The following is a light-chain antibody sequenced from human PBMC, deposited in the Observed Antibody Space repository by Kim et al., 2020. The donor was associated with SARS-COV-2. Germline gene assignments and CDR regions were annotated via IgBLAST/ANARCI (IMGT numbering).Light chain of an antibody. Sequence: DIQMTQSPSSLSASVGDRVTITCRASQMISNYLSWFQQKRPGTSPKLLIYDAFSLHTGVPPRFSGSLSGTNFSLTIRSLQPEDFATYYCHQSFSKPITFGQGTRLEIK. CDR1: QMISNY. J-gene: IGKJ5*01. CDR2: DAF. V-gene: IGKV1-39*01. CDR3: HQSFSKPIT.